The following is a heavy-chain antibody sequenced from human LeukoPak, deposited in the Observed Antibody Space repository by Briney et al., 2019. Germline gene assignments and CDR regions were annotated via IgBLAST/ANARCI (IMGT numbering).Heavy chain of an antibody. CDR2: IYYSGST. CDR1: GGSISSSSYY. Sequence: PSETLSLTCTVSGGSISSSSYYWGWIRQPPGKGLEWIGSIYYSGSTYYNPSLKSRVTISVDTSKNQFSLKLSSVTAADTAVYYCARHHPPNVLRYFDWLKGPDQGSYWYFDLWGRGTLVTVSS. D-gene: IGHD3-9*01. V-gene: IGHV4-39*07. J-gene: IGHJ2*01. CDR3: ARHHPPNVLRYFDWLKGPDQGSYWYFDL.